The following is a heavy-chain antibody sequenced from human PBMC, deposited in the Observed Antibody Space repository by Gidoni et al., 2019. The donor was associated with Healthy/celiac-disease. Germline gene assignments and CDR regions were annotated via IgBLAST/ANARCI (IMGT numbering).Heavy chain of an antibody. V-gene: IGHV3-30*18. CDR2: RSYDGSNK. Sequence: WVAVRSYDGSNKYYADSVKGRFTISRDNSKNTLYLQMNSLGAEDTAVYYCAKDENGGVDYWGQGTLVTVSS. J-gene: IGHJ4*02. CDR3: AKDENGGVDY.